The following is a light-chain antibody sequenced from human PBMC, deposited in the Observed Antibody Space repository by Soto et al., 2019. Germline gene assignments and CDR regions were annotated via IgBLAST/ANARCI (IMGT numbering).Light chain of an antibody. CDR2: EVS. J-gene: IGLJ1*01. CDR3: TSYTSSSTPV. V-gene: IGLV2-14*01. Sequence: QSVLTQPASLSGSPGQAITISCTRTSSDVGGYNYVSWYQQHPGKAPKLMIYEVSNRPSGVSDRFSGSKSGNTASLTISGLQAEDEADYYCTSYTSSSTPVFGTGTKVTVL. CDR1: SSDVGGYNY.